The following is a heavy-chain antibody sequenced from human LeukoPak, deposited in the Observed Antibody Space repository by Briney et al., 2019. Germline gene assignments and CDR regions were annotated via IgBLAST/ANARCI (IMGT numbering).Heavy chain of an antibody. CDR1: GDSISSYY. CDR3: ARESYSGNYYGVFDY. D-gene: IGHD1-26*01. Sequence: PSETLSLTCTVSGDSISSYYWGWLRQPPGKGLVGLGYISYSGSTNYNPSLKSRVTISVDTSKTQFSLKLSSVTAADTAVYYCARESYSGNYYGVFDYWGQGTLVTVSS. CDR2: ISYSGST. J-gene: IGHJ4*02. V-gene: IGHV4-59*01.